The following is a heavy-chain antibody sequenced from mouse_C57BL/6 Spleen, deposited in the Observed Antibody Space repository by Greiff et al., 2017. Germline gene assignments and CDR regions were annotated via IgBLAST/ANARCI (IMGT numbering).Heavy chain of an antibody. J-gene: IGHJ4*01. CDR3: AITDYDYDLYAMDY. V-gene: IGHV1-26*01. CDR2: INPNNGGT. CDR1: GYTFTDYY. D-gene: IGHD2-4*01. Sequence: EVQLQQSGPELVKPGASVKISCKASGYTFTDYYMNWVKQSHGKSLEWIGDINPNNGGTSYNQKFKGKATLTVDKSSSTAYMELRSLTSEDSAVYYCAITDYDYDLYAMDYWGQGTSVTVSS.